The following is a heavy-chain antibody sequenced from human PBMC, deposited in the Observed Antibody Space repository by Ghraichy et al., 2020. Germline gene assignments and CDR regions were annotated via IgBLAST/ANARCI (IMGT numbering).Heavy chain of an antibody. CDR1: GFTFSAYA. CDR2: INSAGKT. CDR3: ARRRLQPERAALDS. Sequence: GGSLRLSCEASGFTFSAYAMNWVRQAPGKGLEWISHINSAGKTYYADSVKGRFIISRDNGKNSLYLQMNSLRVEDTAVYYCARRRLQPERAALDSWGQGTLVSVSS. J-gene: IGHJ4*02. V-gene: IGHV3-48*01. D-gene: IGHD1-1*01.